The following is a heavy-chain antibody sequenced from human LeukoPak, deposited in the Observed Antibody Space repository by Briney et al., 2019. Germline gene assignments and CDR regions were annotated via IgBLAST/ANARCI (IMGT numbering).Heavy chain of an antibody. CDR3: VRDSGSRSSGIFDY. CDR1: GFNFFNFW. Sequence: GGSLRLSCAASGFNFFNFWMTWVRQAPGKGLEWVANIKQDGSETYYADSVKGRSTISRDNARNSVSLQINTLRVDDTAVYYCVRDSGSRSSGIFDYWGQGSLVTVSS. V-gene: IGHV3-7*01. D-gene: IGHD2-15*01. J-gene: IGHJ4*02. CDR2: IKQDGSET.